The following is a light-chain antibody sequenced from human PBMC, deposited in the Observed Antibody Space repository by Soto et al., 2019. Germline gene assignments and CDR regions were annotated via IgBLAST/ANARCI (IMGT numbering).Light chain of an antibody. J-gene: IGKJ3*01. CDR2: GAS. Sequence: ESELTQAPGTLSLSPGVGTTLSCRASQSVSSNYLAWYQQKPGQAPRLLIYGASSRATGIPARFSGSGSGTEFTLTISSLQSEDFAVYYCQQYNNCPPTFGPGTKVDIK. CDR3: QQYNNCPPT. V-gene: IGKV3-15*01. CDR1: QSVSSN.